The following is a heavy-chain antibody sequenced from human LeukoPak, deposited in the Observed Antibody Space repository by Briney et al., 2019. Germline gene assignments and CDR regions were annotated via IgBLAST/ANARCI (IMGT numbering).Heavy chain of an antibody. CDR2: ISYDGSNK. J-gene: IGHJ4*02. Sequence: GGSLRLSCAASGFTFSSYAMHWVRQAPGKGLEWVAVISYDGSNKYYADSVKGRFTISRDNSKNTLYLQMNSLRAEDTAVYYCARAAEPITYCAGGGCYFLYWGQGTLVTVSS. D-gene: IGHD2-8*02. CDR3: ARAAEPITYCAGGGCYFLY. V-gene: IGHV3-30*04. CDR1: GFTFSSYA.